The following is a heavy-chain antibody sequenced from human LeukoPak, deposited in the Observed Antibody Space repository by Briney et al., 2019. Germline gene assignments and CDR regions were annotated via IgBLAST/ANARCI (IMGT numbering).Heavy chain of an antibody. V-gene: IGHV1-69*05. CDR1: GGTFSSYA. D-gene: IGHD3-22*01. Sequence: SSVKVSCKASGGTFSSYAISWVRQAPGQGLEWMGGIIPIFGTANYAQKFQGRVTITTDESTSTAYMELSSLRSEDTAVYYCHVDLDSSGYYYEGARGYYYMDVWGKGTTVTVS. CDR2: IIPIFGTA. J-gene: IGHJ6*03. CDR3: HVDLDSSGYYYEGARGYYYMDV.